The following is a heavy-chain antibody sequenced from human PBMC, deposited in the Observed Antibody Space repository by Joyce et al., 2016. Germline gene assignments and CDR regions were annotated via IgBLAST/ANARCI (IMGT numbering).Heavy chain of an antibody. CDR1: GDSVTSLF. D-gene: IGHD3-16*01. CDR2: ISSTGSI. J-gene: IGHJ4*02. V-gene: IGHV4-59*02. CDR3: ARDGGYYFDY. Sequence: QVHLQNSGPGLVKPSETLSLTCTVSGDSVTSLFWNWIRQPPGKGLEWVAHISSTGSIKYTPSLKSRATISLGAPRNQFSLKLTSVTAADTAIYYCARDGGYYFDYWGQGTLVAVSS.